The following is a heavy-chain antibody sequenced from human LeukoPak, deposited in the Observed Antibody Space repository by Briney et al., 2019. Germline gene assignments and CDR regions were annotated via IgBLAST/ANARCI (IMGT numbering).Heavy chain of an antibody. D-gene: IGHD2-15*01. CDR3: TRRGVVVAATSQNTITDY. V-gene: IGHV3-73*01. CDR1: GFTFSGSA. Sequence: PGGSLRLSCAASGFTFSGSAMHWVRQASGKGLEWVGRIRSKANSYATAYAASVKGRFTISRDDSKNTAYLQMNSLKTEDTAVYYCTRRGVVVAATSQNTITDYWGQGTLVTVSS. J-gene: IGHJ4*02. CDR2: IRSKANSYAT.